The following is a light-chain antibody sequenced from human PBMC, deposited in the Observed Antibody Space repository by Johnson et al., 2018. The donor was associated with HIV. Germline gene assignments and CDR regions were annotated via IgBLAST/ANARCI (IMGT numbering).Light chain of an antibody. Sequence: QSVLTQPPSVSAAPGQKVTISCSGSSSNIGNNYVSWYQQLPGTAPKLLLYENNKRPSGIPDRFSASKPGTSATLDITGLQPGDEADYYCGTWDSSLSVGVFGAGTKVTVL. CDR3: GTWDSSLSVGV. CDR2: ENN. J-gene: IGLJ1*01. V-gene: IGLV1-51*02. CDR1: SSNIGNNY.